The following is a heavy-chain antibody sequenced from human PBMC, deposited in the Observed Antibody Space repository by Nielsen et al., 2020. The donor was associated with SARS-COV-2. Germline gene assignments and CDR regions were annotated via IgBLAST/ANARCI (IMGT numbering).Heavy chain of an antibody. Sequence: SLKISCAASGFTFDDYAMHWVRQAPGKGLEWVSGISWNSGSIGYADSVKGRFTISRDNAKNTLYLQMNSLRAGDTALYYCARDVIPDGFWNIDYWGRGTLVSVSS. CDR3: ARDVIPDGFWNIDY. J-gene: IGHJ4*02. V-gene: IGHV3-9*01. D-gene: IGHD1-1*01. CDR1: GFTFDDYA. CDR2: ISWNSGSI.